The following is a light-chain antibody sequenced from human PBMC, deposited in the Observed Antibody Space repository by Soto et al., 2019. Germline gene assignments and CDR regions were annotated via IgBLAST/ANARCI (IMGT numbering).Light chain of an antibody. Sequence: EIVMTQSPATLSVSPGERATLSCSASQSVSSNLAWYQQKPGQAPRLLIYGASTRATGLPARFSGSGSGTELTLTISSLQSEDFAVYYCQQYNDWPWTFGQGTKVEIK. V-gene: IGKV3-15*01. CDR3: QQYNDWPWT. CDR1: QSVSSN. J-gene: IGKJ1*01. CDR2: GAS.